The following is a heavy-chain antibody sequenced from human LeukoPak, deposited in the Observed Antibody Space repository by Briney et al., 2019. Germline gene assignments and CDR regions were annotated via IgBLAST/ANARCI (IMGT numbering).Heavy chain of an antibody. CDR1: GYTFTDYY. D-gene: IGHD3-22*01. Sequence: ASVKVSCKASGYTFTDYYMHWVRQAPGQGLEWMGWINPYSGDTNYAQKFQGRVTMTRDTSISTAYMELSSLRSDDTAVYYCARSSYDSSLRIDDFWGQGTLVTVSS. CDR3: ARSSYDSSLRIDDF. J-gene: IGHJ4*02. V-gene: IGHV1-2*02. CDR2: INPYSGDT.